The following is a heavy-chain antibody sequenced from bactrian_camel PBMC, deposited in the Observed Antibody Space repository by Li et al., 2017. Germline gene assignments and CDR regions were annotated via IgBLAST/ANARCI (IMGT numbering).Heavy chain of an antibody. CDR2: IDTDGVAT. J-gene: IGHJ4*01. D-gene: IGHD5*01. V-gene: IGHV3S42*01. CDR3: AAAGGSA. CDR1: GFAFSNYP. Sequence: DVQLVESGGGLVQPGGSLRLSCVASGFAFSNYPMSWVRQAPGKGLEWVSSIDTDGVATRYADSMKGRFTISRDNAKNTLYLQMNSLKTEDTAVYYCAAAGGSAWGQGTQVTVS.